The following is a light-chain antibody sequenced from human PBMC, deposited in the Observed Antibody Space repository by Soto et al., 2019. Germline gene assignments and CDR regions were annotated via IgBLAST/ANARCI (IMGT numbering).Light chain of an antibody. J-gene: IGKJ5*01. CDR3: QQYGSIPIT. CDR2: RVS. Sequence: EVVLTQSPGTLSLSPGERATLSCRASQSVNNRYLAWYQQKPGQAPRVLIYRVSSRATGIPDRFSGSGSGTDFTLTISRLEPEDFAVYWCQQYGSIPITFGQGTRLEIK. CDR1: QSVNNRY. V-gene: IGKV3-20*01.